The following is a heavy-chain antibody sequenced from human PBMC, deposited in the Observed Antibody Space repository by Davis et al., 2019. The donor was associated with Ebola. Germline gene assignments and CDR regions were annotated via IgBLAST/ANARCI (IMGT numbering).Heavy chain of an antibody. V-gene: IGHV3-30*02. Sequence: GESLKISCAASGFTFSNYGMHWVRQARGKGLELVAFIRYDGDNLYYADSVKGRFTISRANSKNTLYLQMSSLTPEDTSMYYCAKGLGATRPFDSWGQGTLVTVSS. D-gene: IGHD1-26*01. CDR3: AKGLGATRPFDS. J-gene: IGHJ4*02. CDR2: IRYDGDNL. CDR1: GFTFSNYG.